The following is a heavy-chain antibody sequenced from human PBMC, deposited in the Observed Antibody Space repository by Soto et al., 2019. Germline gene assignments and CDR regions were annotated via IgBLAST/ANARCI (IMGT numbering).Heavy chain of an antibody. D-gene: IGHD6-19*01. CDR2: IRSKANSYAT. J-gene: IGHJ4*02. V-gene: IGHV3-73*01. CDR3: TRPPIAVPGTGLIVDY. Sequence: PGGSLRLSCAASGFTFSGSAMHWVRQASGKGLEWVGRIRSKANSYATAYAASVKGRFTISRDDSKNTAYLQMNSLKTEDTAVYYCTRPPIAVPGTGLIVDYWGQGTLVTVSS. CDR1: GFTFSGSA.